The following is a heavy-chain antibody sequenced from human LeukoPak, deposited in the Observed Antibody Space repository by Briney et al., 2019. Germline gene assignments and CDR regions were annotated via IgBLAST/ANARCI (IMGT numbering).Heavy chain of an antibody. Sequence: GGSLRLSCAASGFTFSDYYMTWIRQAPGKGLEWVSYISTSGSTIYYADSVKGRFTISRDNAKNSLYLQMNSLRADDTAFYFCASGIRERGFDYWGQGTLVTVSS. CDR1: GFTFSDYY. D-gene: IGHD1-1*01. J-gene: IGHJ4*02. CDR3: ASGIRERGFDY. V-gene: IGHV3-11*04. CDR2: ISTSGSTI.